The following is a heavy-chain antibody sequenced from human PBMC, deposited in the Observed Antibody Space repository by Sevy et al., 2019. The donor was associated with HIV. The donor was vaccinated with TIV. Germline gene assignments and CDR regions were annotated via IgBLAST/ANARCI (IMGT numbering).Heavy chain of an antibody. CDR3: VRETTMLPRGAFDF. CDR1: GFTFSSYP. CDR2: ISFDGTDK. D-gene: IGHD3-10*01. Sequence: LSLTCAASGFTFSSYPMHSVRQAPGKGLEWVSFISFDGTDKYYADSVKCRFTITRDNSKNTLFLQMNSLRAEDTAFYYCVRETTMLPRGAFDFWGQGTMVTVSS. V-gene: IGHV3-30-3*01. J-gene: IGHJ3*01.